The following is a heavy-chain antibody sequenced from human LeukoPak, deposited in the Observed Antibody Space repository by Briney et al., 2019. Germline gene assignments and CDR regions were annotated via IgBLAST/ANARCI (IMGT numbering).Heavy chain of an antibody. CDR2: IYSGGST. J-gene: IGHJ4*02. D-gene: IGHD4-17*01. V-gene: IGHV3-66*01. CDR3: ARESPYGDYWGEGYFDY. Sequence: PGGSLRLSCAASGFTVSSNYMSWVRQAPGKGLEWVSVIYSGGSTYYADSVKGRFTISRDNSKNTLYLQVNSLRAEDTAVYYCARESPYGDYWGEGYFDYWGQGTLVTVSS. CDR1: GFTVSSNY.